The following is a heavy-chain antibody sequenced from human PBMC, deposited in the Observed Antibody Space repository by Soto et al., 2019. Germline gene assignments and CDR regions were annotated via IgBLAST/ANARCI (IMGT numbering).Heavy chain of an antibody. J-gene: IGHJ4*02. V-gene: IGHV4-30-2*01. D-gene: IGHD2-2*01. CDR3: ARGRLLPAVNFDY. Sequence: SETLSLTCAVSGDSISSGGYSWNWIRQPPGKGLEWIGYIYQSGGASYNPSLKSRVTMSVDGSKNHLSLQLNSVTAADTAVYYCARGRLLPAVNFDYWGQGTLVTVSS. CDR1: GDSISSGGYS. CDR2: IYQSGGA.